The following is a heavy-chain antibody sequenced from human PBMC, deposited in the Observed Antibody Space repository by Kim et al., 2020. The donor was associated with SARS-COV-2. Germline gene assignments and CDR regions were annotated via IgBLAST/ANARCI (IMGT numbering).Heavy chain of an antibody. CDR2: IIPIFGTA. V-gene: IGHV1-69*13. CDR3: ARGVTVVTPTHFDY. Sequence: SVKVSCKASGGTFSSYAISWVRQAPGQGLEWMGGIIPIFGTANYAQKFQGRVTITADESTSTAYMELSSLRSEDTAVYYCARGVTVVTPTHFDYWGQGTLVTVSS. CDR1: GGTFSSYA. J-gene: IGHJ4*02. D-gene: IGHD2-21*02.